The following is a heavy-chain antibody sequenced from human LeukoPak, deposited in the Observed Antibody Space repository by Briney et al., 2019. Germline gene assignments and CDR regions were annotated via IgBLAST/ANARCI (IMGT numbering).Heavy chain of an antibody. CDR2: IYTSGST. CDR1: GGSISSGSYY. J-gene: IGHJ4*02. CDR3: ARHSSGWYSSFDY. D-gene: IGHD6-19*01. Sequence: SQTLSLTCTVSGGSISSGSYYWSWIRQPAGKGLEWIGRIYTSGSTNYNPSLKSRVTISVDTSKNQFSLKLSSVTAADTAVYYCARHSSGWYSSFDYWGQGTLVTVSS. V-gene: IGHV4-61*02.